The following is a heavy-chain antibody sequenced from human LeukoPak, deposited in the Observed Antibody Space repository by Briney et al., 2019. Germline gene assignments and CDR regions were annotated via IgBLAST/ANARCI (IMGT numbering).Heavy chain of an antibody. V-gene: IGHV3-13*01. Sequence: PGGSLRLSCAASGFTFSSYDMHWVRQATGKGLEWVSAIGTAGDTYYPGSVRGRFTISRENAKNSLYLQMNSLRAGDTAVYYCARAHGYDSSEDWYFDLWGRGTLVTVSS. D-gene: IGHD3-22*01. CDR2: IGTAGDT. CDR3: ARAHGYDSSEDWYFDL. J-gene: IGHJ2*01. CDR1: GFTFSSYD.